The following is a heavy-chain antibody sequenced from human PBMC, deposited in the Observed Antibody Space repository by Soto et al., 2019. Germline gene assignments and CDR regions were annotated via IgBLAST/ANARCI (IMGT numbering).Heavy chain of an antibody. V-gene: IGHV1-69*01. Sequence: QVQLVQSGAEVKKPGSSVKVSCKASGGTFSSYPISWLRQAPGQGLEWMGGIIPIFGTANYAQKFQGRVTITADESTSTAYMELSSLRSEDTAVYYCARDLGYDYVWGSRYPLDYWGQGTLVTVSS. J-gene: IGHJ4*02. D-gene: IGHD3-16*01. CDR3: ARDLGYDYVWGSRYPLDY. CDR2: IIPIFGTA. CDR1: GGTFSSYP.